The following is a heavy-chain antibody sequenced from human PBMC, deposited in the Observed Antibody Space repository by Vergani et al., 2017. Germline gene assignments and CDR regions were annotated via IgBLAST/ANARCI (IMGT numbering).Heavy chain of an antibody. V-gene: IGHV4-61*02. CDR2: IYTSWST. D-gene: IGHD2-2*01. Sequence: QVQLQESGPGLVKPSQTLSLTCTVSGGSISSGSSYLSWIRQPAGKGLEWVGRIYTSWSTNSHPSLKSRVTMSVDTSKNQFSLKLSSVTAADTAVYYCARGVVPAASNWFDPWGQGTLVTVSS. J-gene: IGHJ5*02. CDR1: GGSISSGSSY. CDR3: ARGVVPAASNWFDP.